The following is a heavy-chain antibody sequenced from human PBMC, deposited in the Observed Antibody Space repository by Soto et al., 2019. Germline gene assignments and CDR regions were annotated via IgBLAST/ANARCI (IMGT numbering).Heavy chain of an antibody. D-gene: IGHD6-19*01. J-gene: IGHJ4*02. CDR1: GYNFNGYY. V-gene: IGHV1-2*02. CDR3: AKVISTIGSKQWLAQTKHQALDY. Sequence: QVNLVQSGAEVKKPGASVKVSCKASGYNFNGYYIHWVRQAPGQGLEWMGWMNPNTGGANYAQKFQGKVIMTTDTSSSTAYLELRSQTSDDTAVYYCAKVISTIGSKQWLAQTKHQALDYWGQGTLVTVSS. CDR2: MNPNTGGA.